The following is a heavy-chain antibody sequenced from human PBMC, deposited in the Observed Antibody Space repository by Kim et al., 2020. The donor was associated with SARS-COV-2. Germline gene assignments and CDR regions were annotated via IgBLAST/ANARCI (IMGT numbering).Heavy chain of an antibody. CDR3: PKFSPSMLYDYVWGSPYDAFDI. V-gene: IGHV3-9*01. J-gene: IGHJ3*02. CDR1: GFTFDDYA. Sequence: GGSLRLSCAASGFTFDDYAMHWVRQAPGKGLEWVSGISWNSGSIGYADSVKGRFTISRDNAKNSLYLQMNSLRAEDTALYYCPKFSPSMLYDYVWGSPYDAFDIWGQGTMVTVSS. D-gene: IGHD3-16*01. CDR2: ISWNSGSI.